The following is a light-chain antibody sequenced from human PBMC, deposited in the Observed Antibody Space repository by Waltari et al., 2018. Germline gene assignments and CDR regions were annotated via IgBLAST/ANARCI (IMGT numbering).Light chain of an antibody. Sequence: DIQMTQSPSSLSASVGDRVTITCRASQSISSYLNWYQQKPGKAPKLLIYAASSLQSAVPSRFSGSGSGTDFTIIISSLQPEDFATYYCQQSYSTPLTFGGGTKVEIK. CDR1: QSISSY. J-gene: IGKJ4*01. CDR3: QQSYSTPLT. CDR2: AAS. V-gene: IGKV1-39*01.